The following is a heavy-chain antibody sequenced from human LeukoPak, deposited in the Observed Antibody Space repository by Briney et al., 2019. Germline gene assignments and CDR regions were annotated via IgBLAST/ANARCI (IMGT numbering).Heavy chain of an antibody. CDR1: GYSISSGYY. D-gene: IGHD2-2*01. Sequence: PSETLSLTCAVSGYSISSGYYWGWIRQPPGKVLKWIGSIYHSGSTYYNPSLKCRVTISVDTSKNQFSLKLSSVTDADTAVYYCARSIVVVPVLFDPWGEGTLVTASS. CDR2: IYHSGST. CDR3: ARSIVVVPVLFDP. V-gene: IGHV4-38-2*01. J-gene: IGHJ5*02.